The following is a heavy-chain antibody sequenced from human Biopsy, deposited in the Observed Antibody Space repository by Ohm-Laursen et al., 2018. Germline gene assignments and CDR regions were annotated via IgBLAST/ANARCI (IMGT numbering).Heavy chain of an antibody. V-gene: IGHV3-33*07. CDR3: ARGGPHVRAGGSAFDY. D-gene: IGHD2-2*01. CDR2: IWYDGTNK. J-gene: IGHJ4*02. Sequence: SLRLSCAAFGFSFSTYGIYWVRQAPGKGLEWVAAIWYDGTNKYYAESVKGRLTISRDNSKNTLYLQMNSLRAEDTAVYFCARGGPHVRAGGSAFDYWGQGTLVTVPS. CDR1: GFSFSTYG.